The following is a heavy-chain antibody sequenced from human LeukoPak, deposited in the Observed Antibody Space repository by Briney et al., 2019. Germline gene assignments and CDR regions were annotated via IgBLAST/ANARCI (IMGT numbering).Heavy chain of an antibody. D-gene: IGHD5-18*01. Sequence: SQTLSLTCTVSGGSISSGSYYWSWIRQPAGKGLEWIGRIYTSGSTNYNPSLKSRVTISVDTSKNQFSLKLSSVTAADTAVYYCAKEIGYSYGYLSYYYYYMDVWGKGTTVTVSS. J-gene: IGHJ6*03. CDR3: AKEIGYSYGYLSYYYYYMDV. CDR1: GGSISSGSYY. CDR2: IYTSGST. V-gene: IGHV4-61*02.